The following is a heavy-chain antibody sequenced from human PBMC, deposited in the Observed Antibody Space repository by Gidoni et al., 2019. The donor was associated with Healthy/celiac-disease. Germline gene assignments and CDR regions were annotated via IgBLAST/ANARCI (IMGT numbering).Heavy chain of an antibody. Sequence: EVQLVESGGGLVQPGRPLRLSCAASGFTFDDYAMHWVRQAPGKGLAWVSGISWNSGSIGYADSVKGRFTISRDNAKNSLYLQMNSLRAEDTALYYCAKDIKRTGYISVIIDYWGQGTLVTVSS. D-gene: IGHD1-1*01. V-gene: IGHV3-9*01. CDR3: AKDIKRTGYISVIIDY. CDR1: GFTFDDYA. J-gene: IGHJ4*02. CDR2: ISWNSGSI.